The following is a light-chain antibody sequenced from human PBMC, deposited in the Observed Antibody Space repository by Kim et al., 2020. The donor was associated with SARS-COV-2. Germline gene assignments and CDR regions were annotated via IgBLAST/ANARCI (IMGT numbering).Light chain of an antibody. CDR1: GGSIASNF. J-gene: IGLJ2*01. CDR2: QDN. V-gene: IGLV6-57*04. Sequence: NFMLTQPHSVSESPGKTITISCTRSGGSIASNFVQWYQQRPGSAPTTVIYQDNHRPSGVPDRFSGSIDSSSNSASLTISGLKTEDEADYYCQSYDSRNHRGVVFGGGTQLTVL. CDR3: QSYDSRNHRGVV.